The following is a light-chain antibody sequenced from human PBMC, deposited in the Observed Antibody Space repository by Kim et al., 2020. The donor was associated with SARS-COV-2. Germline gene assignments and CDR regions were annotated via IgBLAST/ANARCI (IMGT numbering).Light chain of an antibody. V-gene: IGKV3-20*01. J-gene: IGKJ2*01. Sequence: EIVLTQSPGTLSLSPGERATLSCRASQNVNSRYLAWYQQRPGQAPRLLIYVASSRATGIPDRFSGSGSGTDFTLTISRLEPEDFAVYYCQQDGSSPFTFGQGTKLEI. CDR1: QNVNSRY. CDR3: QQDGSSPFT. CDR2: VAS.